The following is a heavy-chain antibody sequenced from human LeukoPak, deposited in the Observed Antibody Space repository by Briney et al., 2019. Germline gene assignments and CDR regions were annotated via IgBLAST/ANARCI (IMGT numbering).Heavy chain of an antibody. CDR2: ISYDGSNK. D-gene: IGHD6-13*01. Sequence: GGSLRLSCAASGFTFRSYAMHWVRLAPGKGLEWVAVISYDGSNKYYADSVKGRFTISRDNSKNTLYLQMNSLRAEDTAVYYCARRRSGTPDYWGQGTLVTVSS. V-gene: IGHV3-30*04. CDR1: GFTFRSYA. J-gene: IGHJ4*02. CDR3: ARRRSGTPDY.